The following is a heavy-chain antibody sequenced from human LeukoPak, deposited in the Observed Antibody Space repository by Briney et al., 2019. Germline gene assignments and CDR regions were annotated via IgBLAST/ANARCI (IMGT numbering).Heavy chain of an antibody. CDR2: IYYSGST. CDR3: ASQDSSSHYSPRFDY. D-gene: IGHD6-13*01. Sequence: SETLSLTCTVSGGSISSYYWSWIRQPPGKGLEWIGSIYYSGSTYYNPSLKSRVTISVDTSKNQFSLKLSSVTAADTAVYYCASQDSSSHYSPRFDYWGQGTLVTVSS. V-gene: IGHV4-39*01. J-gene: IGHJ4*02. CDR1: GGSISSYY.